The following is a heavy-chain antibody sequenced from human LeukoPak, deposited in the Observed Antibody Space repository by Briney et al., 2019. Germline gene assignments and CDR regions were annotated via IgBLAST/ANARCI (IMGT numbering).Heavy chain of an antibody. CDR1: GYTFTGYY. CDR3: ARDGGSGSYYPFDY. CDR2: INPNSGDT. J-gene: IGHJ4*02. Sequence: VSVKVSCKASGYTFTGYYIHWVRQAPGQGLEWMGWINPNSGDTDYAQKFQGRVTMTRDTSISTPYMELSRLRSDDTAVYYCARDGGSGSYYPFDYWGQGTLVTVSS. D-gene: IGHD3-10*01. V-gene: IGHV1-2*02.